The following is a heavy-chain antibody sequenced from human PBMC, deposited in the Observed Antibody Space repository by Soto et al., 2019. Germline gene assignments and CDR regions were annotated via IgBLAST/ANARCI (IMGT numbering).Heavy chain of an antibody. CDR3: TREVPDWGFDI. CDR2: LGTGDDT. CDR1: GLTFSTYD. J-gene: IGHJ2*01. V-gene: IGHV3-13*01. Sequence: EVQLVESGGGLIQPGGSLRLSCAASGLTFSTYDMHWVRQPIGKGLEWVAALGTGDDTYYPDSVRGRFIVSRDNVKNSLYLQRDSLTAGDTVMYYCTREVPDWGFDIWGRCTLVVVSS.